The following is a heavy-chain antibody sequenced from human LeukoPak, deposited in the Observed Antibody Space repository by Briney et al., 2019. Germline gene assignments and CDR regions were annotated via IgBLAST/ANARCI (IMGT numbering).Heavy chain of an antibody. V-gene: IGHV3-9*01. Sequence: GGSLRLSCAASGFNFEDYGMHWVRQAPGKGLEWVSGISWNSAGIGYADSVKGRFTISRDNAKNSLYLQMNTLRAEDTAMYYCARAIAEAGTDSWGQGTLVTVSS. CDR1: GFNFEDYG. J-gene: IGHJ4*02. CDR3: ARAIAEAGTDS. CDR2: ISWNSAGI. D-gene: IGHD6-19*01.